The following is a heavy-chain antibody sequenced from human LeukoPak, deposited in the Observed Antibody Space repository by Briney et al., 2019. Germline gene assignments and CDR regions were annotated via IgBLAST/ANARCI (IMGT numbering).Heavy chain of an antibody. J-gene: IGHJ6*03. CDR1: GFTFSSYS. Sequence: GGSLRLSCAASGFTFSSYSMNWVRQAPGKGLEWVSSISSSSSYIYYADSVKGRFTISRDNAKNSLYLQMNSLRAEDTAVYYCAKDSYLSSYYYYYYIDVWGKGITVTVSS. D-gene: IGHD6-6*01. V-gene: IGHV3-21*01. CDR3: AKDSYLSSYYYYYYIDV. CDR2: ISSSSSYI.